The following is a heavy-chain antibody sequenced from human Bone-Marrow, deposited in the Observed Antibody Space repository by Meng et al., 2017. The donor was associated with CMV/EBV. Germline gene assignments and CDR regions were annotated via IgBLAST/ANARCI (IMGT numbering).Heavy chain of an antibody. CDR3: ASSADYDFWSGYYSIDAFDI. J-gene: IGHJ3*02. D-gene: IGHD3-3*01. CDR1: GFTFSSYS. V-gene: IGHV3-21*01. CDR2: ISSSSSYI. Sequence: GGSLRLSCAASGFTFSSYSMNWVRQAPGKGLEWVSSISSSSSYIYYADSVKGRFTISRDNAKNSLYLQMNSLRAEDTAVYYCASSADYDFWSGYYSIDAFDIWGQGTRVTVSS.